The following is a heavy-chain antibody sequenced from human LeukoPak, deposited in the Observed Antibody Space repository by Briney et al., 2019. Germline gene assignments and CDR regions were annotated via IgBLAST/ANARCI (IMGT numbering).Heavy chain of an antibody. CDR2: IIPILGIA. J-gene: IGHJ4*02. D-gene: IGHD5-24*01. V-gene: IGHV1-69*04. CDR3: ARARRDGYPTQNPFDY. CDR1: GGTFSSYA. Sequence: SVKVSCKASGGTFSSYAISWVRQAPGQGLEWMGRIIPILGIANYAQKFQGRVTITADKSTSTAYMELSSLRSEDTAVYYCARARRDGYPTQNPFDYWGQGTLVTVSS.